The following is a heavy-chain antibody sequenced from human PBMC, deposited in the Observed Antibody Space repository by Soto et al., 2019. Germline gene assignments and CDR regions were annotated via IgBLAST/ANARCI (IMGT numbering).Heavy chain of an antibody. J-gene: IGHJ5*02. CDR1: GYSFTKYY. D-gene: IGHD2-21*02. V-gene: IGHV1-46*03. Sequence: QVQLVQSGTEVQKPGHSVKYSCKASGYSFTKYYMHLVRKAIGQGPEWMGTINVGGGYTTYAQRLQRRVTMTRDTSTSTVSMELSSLRYEYSPLYYCTRGGAIVVATAPFDLLGQGTLVIVSS. CDR2: INVGGGYT. CDR3: TRGGAIVVATAPFDL.